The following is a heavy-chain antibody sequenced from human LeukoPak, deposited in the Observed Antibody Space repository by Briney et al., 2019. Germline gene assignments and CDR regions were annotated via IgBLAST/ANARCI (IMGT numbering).Heavy chain of an antibody. CDR2: VNPNSGGT. Sequence: ASVKVSYKASGFTFTVYYIHWVPQAPGQGLEWMGWVNPNSGGTNYAQMFQGRVTMTRDTPINKAYMELSGLRSDDTAVYYCARDSYGGSWSLGYWGQGTLVTVSS. V-gene: IGHV1-2*02. D-gene: IGHD2-15*01. CDR1: GFTFTVYY. J-gene: IGHJ4*02. CDR3: ARDSYGGSWSLGY.